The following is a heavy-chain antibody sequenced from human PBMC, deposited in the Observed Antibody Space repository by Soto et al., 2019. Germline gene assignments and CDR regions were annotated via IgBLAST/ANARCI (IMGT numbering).Heavy chain of an antibody. J-gene: IGHJ6*02. CDR1: GFIFRDYY. Sequence: PGGSLRLSCKASGFIFRDYYMSWIRQAPGEGPEWVAFISGGGSDVTYADSVRGRFTISRDNPKNSLYLQMNSLRAEDTAVYYCARVRYCSSTSCSIAYGMDVWGQGTTVTVSS. V-gene: IGHV3-11*01. CDR3: ARVRYCSSTSCSIAYGMDV. D-gene: IGHD2-2*01. CDR2: ISGGGSDV.